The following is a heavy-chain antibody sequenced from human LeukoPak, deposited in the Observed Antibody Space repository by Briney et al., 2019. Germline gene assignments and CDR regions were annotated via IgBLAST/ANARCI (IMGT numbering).Heavy chain of an antibody. J-gene: IGHJ4*02. CDR2: ITGSGSGI. Sequence: PGGSVRLSCAASGFSFSSEKMNWVRQPPGKGPEWISWITGSGSGIIYADSVKGRFTISRDNAKNSLFLQMNSLRVEDTAVYYCARDKDYGFTYWGQGTLVTVS. CDR1: GFSFSSEK. D-gene: IGHD4-17*01. V-gene: IGHV3-48*01. CDR3: ARDKDYGFTY.